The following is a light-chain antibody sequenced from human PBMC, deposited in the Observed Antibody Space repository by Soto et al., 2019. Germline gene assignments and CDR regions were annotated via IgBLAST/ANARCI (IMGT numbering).Light chain of an antibody. V-gene: IGKV3-20*01. CDR1: QSVRSSY. CDR3: QQYSTSPPLT. J-gene: IGKJ4*01. CDR2: GAS. Sequence: EIVLTQSPGTLSLSPGERATLTCRASQSVRSSYLAWYQQKPGQAPRLLIYGASSRATGISDRFSGSGSGTDFTLTISRLEPEDFALYFCQQYSTSPPLTFGGGTKVEIK.